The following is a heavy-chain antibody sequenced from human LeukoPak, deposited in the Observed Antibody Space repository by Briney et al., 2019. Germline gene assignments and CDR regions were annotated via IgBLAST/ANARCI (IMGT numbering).Heavy chain of an antibody. J-gene: IGHJ4*02. CDR2: ISSNGGST. CDR3: ARDRITMVRGVLWRGYFDY. CDR1: GLTFSSYA. Sequence: GGTLRLSCAASGLTFSSYAMHWVRQAPGKGLEYVSAISSNGGSTYYANSVKGRFTISRDNSKNTLYLQMGSLRAEDMAVYYCARDRITMVRGVLWRGYFDYWGQGTLVSVSS. D-gene: IGHD3-10*01. V-gene: IGHV3-64*01.